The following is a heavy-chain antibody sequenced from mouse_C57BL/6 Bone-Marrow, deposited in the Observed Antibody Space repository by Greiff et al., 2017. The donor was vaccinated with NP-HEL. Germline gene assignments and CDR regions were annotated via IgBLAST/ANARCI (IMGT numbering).Heavy chain of an antibody. V-gene: IGHV5-4*03. J-gene: IGHJ4*01. Sequence: EVKLMESGGGLVKPGGSLKLSCAASGFTFSSYAMSWVRQTPEKRLEWVATISDGGSYTYYPDNVKGRFTISRDNAKNNLYLQMSHLKSEDIAMYYCARARDDYGGYAMDYWGQGTSVTVSS. CDR1: GFTFSSYA. CDR2: ISDGGSYT. D-gene: IGHD2-4*01. CDR3: ARARDDYGGYAMDY.